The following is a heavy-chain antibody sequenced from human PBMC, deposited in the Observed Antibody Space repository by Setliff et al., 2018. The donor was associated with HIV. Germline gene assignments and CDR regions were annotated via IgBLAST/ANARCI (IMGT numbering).Heavy chain of an antibody. J-gene: IGHJ1*01. V-gene: IGHV1-24*01. Sequence: VASVKVSCKVSGYSLTDLSIHWVRQAPGKGLERMGGFDPEDGETVYAQKLQGRVTMTEDTSTDTAYMELSSLRSEDTAMYYCATIRAYYYDSSGQEYFQYWGHGTL. CDR3: ATIRAYYYDSSGQEYFQY. CDR1: GYSLTDLS. D-gene: IGHD3-22*01. CDR2: FDPEDGET.